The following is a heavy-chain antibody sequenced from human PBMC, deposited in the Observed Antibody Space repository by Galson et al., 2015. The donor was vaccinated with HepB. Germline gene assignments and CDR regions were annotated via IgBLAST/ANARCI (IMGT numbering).Heavy chain of an antibody. D-gene: IGHD3-16*01. V-gene: IGHV4-39*01. CDR3: ARHDGATGEGVAFDM. Sequence: ETLSLTCTVSGGSISSSYNYWDWLRQPPGKGLEWIASIYYSGTIHYNPSLKSRVTISADTSKNQFSLKLRSGTAADTAVYYCARHDGATGEGVAFDMWGQGTMVTVSS. CDR1: GGSISSSYNY. J-gene: IGHJ3*02. CDR2: IYYSGTI.